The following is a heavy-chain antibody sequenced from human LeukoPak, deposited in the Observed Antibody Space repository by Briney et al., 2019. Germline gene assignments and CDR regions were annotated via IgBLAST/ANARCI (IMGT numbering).Heavy chain of an antibody. CDR2: IYYSGST. CDR1: GGFISNSRDY. Sequence: PSETLSLTCTVSGGFISNSRDYWAWIRQPPGKGLEWIANIYYSGSTYYSPSLKSRVTISVDTSKNQFSLKLSSVTAADTAVYYCARAGFWYYFDYWGQGTLVTVSS. D-gene: IGHD2-15*01. V-gene: IGHV4-39*07. J-gene: IGHJ4*02. CDR3: ARAGFWYYFDY.